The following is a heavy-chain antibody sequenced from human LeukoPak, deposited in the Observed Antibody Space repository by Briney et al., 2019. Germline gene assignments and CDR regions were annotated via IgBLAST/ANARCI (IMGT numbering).Heavy chain of an antibody. J-gene: IGHJ3*02. CDR2: ISGSGGST. D-gene: IGHD6-13*01. Sequence: GGSLRLSCAASGFTFSSYAMSWVRQAPGKGLEWVSAISGSGGSTYYADFVKGRFTISRDNSKNTLYLQMNSLRAEDTAVYYCAKDRGSSWNHPDAFDIWGQGTMVTVSS. V-gene: IGHV3-23*01. CDR3: AKDRGSSWNHPDAFDI. CDR1: GFTFSSYA.